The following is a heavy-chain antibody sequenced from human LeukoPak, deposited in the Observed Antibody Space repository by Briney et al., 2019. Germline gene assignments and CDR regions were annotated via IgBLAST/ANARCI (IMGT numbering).Heavy chain of an antibody. J-gene: IGHJ4*02. D-gene: IGHD3-10*02. CDR3: ARGRRAMFLDN. V-gene: IGHV1-18*01. CDR2: ISGYNGNT. Sequence: ASVMLSCKASGYTFTSYDVNWVRQAPGQGLEWMGWISGYNGNTNYGQKLQGRVAMTTDTSTSAAYVELRSLRSDDTAVYFCARGRRAMFLDNWGQGTRVTVSS. CDR1: GYTFTSYD.